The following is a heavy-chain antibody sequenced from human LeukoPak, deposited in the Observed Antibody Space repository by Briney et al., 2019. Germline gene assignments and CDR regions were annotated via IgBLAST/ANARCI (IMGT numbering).Heavy chain of an antibody. CDR2: IYYSGST. CDR1: GGSISSYGYY. D-gene: IGHD3-10*01. Sequence: SETLSLTCTVSGGSISSYGYYWVWIRQPPGKGLEWIGSIYYSGSTYYNPSLKSRVTISVDTSKNQFSLRLSSVTAADTAVYYCASPTVRGIHYYYMDVWGKGTTVTVSS. J-gene: IGHJ6*03. V-gene: IGHV4-39*01. CDR3: ASPTVRGIHYYYMDV.